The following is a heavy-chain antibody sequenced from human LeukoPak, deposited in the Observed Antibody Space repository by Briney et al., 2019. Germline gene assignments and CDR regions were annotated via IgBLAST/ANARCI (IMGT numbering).Heavy chain of an antibody. V-gene: IGHV1-2*04. Sequence: VASVKVSCKASGYTFTGYYMHWVRQAPGQGLEWMGWINPNSGGTNYAQKFQGWVTMTRDTSISTAYMELSRLRSDDTAVYYCARDQGCSSTSCPRVYYYYGMDVWGQGTTVTVSS. J-gene: IGHJ6*02. CDR1: GYTFTGYY. CDR3: ARDQGCSSTSCPRVYYYYGMDV. CDR2: INPNSGGT. D-gene: IGHD2-2*01.